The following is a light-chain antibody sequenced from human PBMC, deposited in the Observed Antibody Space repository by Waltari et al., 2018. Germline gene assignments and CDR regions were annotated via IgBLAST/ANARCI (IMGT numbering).Light chain of an antibody. J-gene: IGKJ2*01. Sequence: DIVMTQTPLSLPVTPGEPASISRRSSPSLFDSDDGNTYLDWYLQKPGQSPHLLIYQISYRASGVPDRFSVSGSGTDFTLEITRVEAEDVGIYYCMQRIEFPYTFGQGTKLEIK. V-gene: IGKV2-40*01. CDR1: PSLFDSDDGNTY. CDR3: MQRIEFPYT. CDR2: QIS.